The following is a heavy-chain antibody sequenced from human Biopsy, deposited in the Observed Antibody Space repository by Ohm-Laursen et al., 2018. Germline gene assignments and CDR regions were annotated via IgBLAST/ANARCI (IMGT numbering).Heavy chain of an antibody. V-gene: IGHV4-4*07. J-gene: IGHJ3*01. CDR3: ASVVLGPTNDAFDL. CDR1: GGDIDNYY. Sequence: SETLSLTCNVSGGDIDNYYRSWIRQPAGKGLEWIGRIYPGGSTNYNPSLKSRVTMSVDTSKKQLSLRLRSVTAADTAMYYCASVVLGPTNDAFDLWGQGTMVVVSS. CDR2: IYPGGST. D-gene: IGHD3-22*01.